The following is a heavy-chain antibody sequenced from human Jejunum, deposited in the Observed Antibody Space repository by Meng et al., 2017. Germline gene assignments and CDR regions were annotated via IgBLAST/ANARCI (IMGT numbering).Heavy chain of an antibody. CDR2: IYPSGST. CDR3: ARGGYYSFDY. D-gene: IGHD5-18*01. V-gene: IGHV4-4*02. J-gene: IGHJ4*02. CDR1: GGTTGSVIW. Sequence: QVQRELPGPGWGEPLETLSLPCPVSGGTTGSVIWWLWVRQSQGKGLEWIGEIYPSGSTNYTPSLKSRVTISVDKSKNQFSLKLTSVTAADTAVYYCARGGYYSFDYWGQGTLVTVFS.